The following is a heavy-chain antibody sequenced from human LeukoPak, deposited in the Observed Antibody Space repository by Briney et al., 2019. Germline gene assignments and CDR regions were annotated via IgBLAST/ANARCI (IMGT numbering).Heavy chain of an antibody. CDR3: ARGAAGYGSGSYYNGLGDV. CDR1: GYTFTGYY. V-gene: IGHV1-2*02. CDR2: INPNSGGT. Sequence: GASVKVSCKASGYTFTGYYMHWVRQAPGQGLEWMGWINPNSGGTNYAQKFQGRVTMTRDTSISTAYMELSRLRSDDTAVYYCARGAAGYGSGSYYNGLGDVWGKGTTVTVSS. D-gene: IGHD3-10*01. J-gene: IGHJ6*04.